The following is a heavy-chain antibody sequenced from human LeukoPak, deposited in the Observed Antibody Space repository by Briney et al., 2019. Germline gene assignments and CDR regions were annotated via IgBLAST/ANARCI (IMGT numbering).Heavy chain of an antibody. CDR1: GFTFSSYS. CDR2: ISGSSRYI. D-gene: IGHD1-1*01. CDR3: VRDIQGTGSPLDY. Sequence: GGSLRLSCAASGFTFSSYSMDWVRQAPGKGLEWVSSISGSSRYIYYAESMKGRFAISRDNAKKLLYLHMNSLRAEDTAVYFCVRDIQGTGSPLDYWGQGTLVTVSS. J-gene: IGHJ4*02. V-gene: IGHV3-21*01.